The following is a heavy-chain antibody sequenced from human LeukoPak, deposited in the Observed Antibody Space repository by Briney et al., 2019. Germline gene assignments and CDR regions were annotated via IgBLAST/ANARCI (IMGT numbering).Heavy chain of an antibody. Sequence: ASVKVPCKASGGTFSSYTISWLRQAPGQGLEWMGRIIPILGIANYAQKFQGRVTITADKSTSTAYMELSSLRSEDTAVYYCARSLYSGYDYYFDYWGQGTLVTVSS. CDR2: IIPILGIA. CDR3: ARSLYSGYDYYFDY. V-gene: IGHV1-69*02. D-gene: IGHD5-12*01. J-gene: IGHJ4*02. CDR1: GGTFSSYT.